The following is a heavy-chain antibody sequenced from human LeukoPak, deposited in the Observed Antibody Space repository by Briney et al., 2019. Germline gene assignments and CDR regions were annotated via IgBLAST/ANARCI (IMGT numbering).Heavy chain of an antibody. J-gene: IGHJ5*02. CDR2: ISAYNGNT. Sequence: ASVKVSCKASGYTFTSYGLSWVRQAPGQGLEWMGWISAYNGNTNYAQKLQGRVTMTTDTSTSTAYMELRSLRSDDTAVYYCASETTHYYDSSGFFNWFDPWGQGTLLTVSS. V-gene: IGHV1-18*01. D-gene: IGHD3-22*01. CDR3: ASETTHYYDSSGFFNWFDP. CDR1: GYTFTSYG.